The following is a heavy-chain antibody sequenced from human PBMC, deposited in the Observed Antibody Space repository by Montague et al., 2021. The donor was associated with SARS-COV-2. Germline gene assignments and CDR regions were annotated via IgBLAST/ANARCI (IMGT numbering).Heavy chain of an antibody. Sequence: CAISGDSVSINSGAWNWIRQSPSRGRELLGRTYYRNKWFYDYAVXXKSRLTIKPDTSKNQFSLQLNSVTPEDTAVYYCARDIGSAGIYYYGMDVWGQGTTVTVSS. V-gene: IGHV6-1*01. CDR1: GDSVSINSGA. CDR3: ARDIGSAGIYYYGMDV. D-gene: IGHD3-10*01. J-gene: IGHJ6*02. CDR2: TYYRNKWFY.